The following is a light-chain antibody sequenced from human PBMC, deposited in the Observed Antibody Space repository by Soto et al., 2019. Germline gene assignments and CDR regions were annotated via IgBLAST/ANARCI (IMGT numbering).Light chain of an antibody. V-gene: IGLV2-14*01. CDR2: EVS. J-gene: IGLJ1*01. CDR1: SSDVGGYNY. Sequence: QSVLAQPASVSGSPGQSITISCTGTSSDVGGYNYVSWYQQHPGKAPKLMIYEVSNRPSGVSNRFSGSKSGNTASLTISGLQAEDEADYYCSSYTSSSTPYVFETGTKVTV. CDR3: SSYTSSSTPYV.